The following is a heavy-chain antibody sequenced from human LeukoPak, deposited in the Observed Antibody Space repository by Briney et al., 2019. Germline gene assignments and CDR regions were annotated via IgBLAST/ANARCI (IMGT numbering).Heavy chain of an antibody. J-gene: IGHJ4*02. CDR1: GFTLSSYG. D-gene: IGHD5-18*01. V-gene: IGHV3-30*18. CDR2: ISYDGSNK. CDR3: AKDFTAMVRGVYDY. Sequence: PGGSLRLSCAASGFTLSSYGMHWVRQAPGKGLEWVAVISYDGSNKYYADSVKGRFTISRDNSKNTLYLQMNSLRAEDTAVYYCAKDFTAMVRGVYDYWGQGTLVTVSS.